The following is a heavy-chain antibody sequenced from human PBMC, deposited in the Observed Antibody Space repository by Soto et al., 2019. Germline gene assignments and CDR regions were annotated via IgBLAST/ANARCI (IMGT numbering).Heavy chain of an antibody. V-gene: IGHV4-59*01. J-gene: IGHJ5*02. CDR2: IYYSGST. CDR3: ARGTQGGYCSGGGCYSENDS. D-gene: IGHD2-15*01. Sequence: QVQLQESGPGLVKPSETLSLTCTVSGGSITSYSWSWIRQPPGKGLEWIGHIYYSGSTNYNPSLKRRVTRAVYTSKNQFSLKLSSVTAAATAVYYWARGTQGGYCSGGGCYSENDSWGQGTLVTVSS. CDR1: GGSITSYS.